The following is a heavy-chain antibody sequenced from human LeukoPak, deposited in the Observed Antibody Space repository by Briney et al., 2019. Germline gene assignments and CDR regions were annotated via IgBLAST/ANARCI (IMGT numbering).Heavy chain of an antibody. CDR3: ARGGYSSGWDSAEYFQH. Sequence: GGSLRLSCAASGFTVSNNRLSWVRQAPGKGLEWVSSISSSSSYIYYADSVKGRFTISRDNAKNSLYLQMNSLRAEDTAVYYCARGGYSSGWDSAEYFQHWGQGTLVTVSS. D-gene: IGHD6-19*01. V-gene: IGHV3-21*01. J-gene: IGHJ1*01. CDR2: ISSSSSYI. CDR1: GFTVSNNR.